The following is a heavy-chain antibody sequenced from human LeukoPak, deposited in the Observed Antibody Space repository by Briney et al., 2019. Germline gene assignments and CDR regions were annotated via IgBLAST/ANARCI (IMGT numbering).Heavy chain of an antibody. Sequence: KPGGSLRLSCAASGFTFSSYAMNWVRQAPGKGLEWVSSISGRSSHIYYGDSVKGRFSISRDNAQNLVFLQMNSLRVEDTGVYYCVRAFPPLRTAAAGDFWGQGALVTVSS. CDR3: VRAFPPLRTAAAGDF. CDR1: GFTFSSYA. D-gene: IGHD6-13*01. J-gene: IGHJ4*02. V-gene: IGHV3-21*06. CDR2: ISGRSSHI.